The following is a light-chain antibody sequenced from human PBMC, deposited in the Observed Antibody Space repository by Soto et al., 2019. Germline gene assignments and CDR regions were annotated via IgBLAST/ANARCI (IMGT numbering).Light chain of an antibody. V-gene: IGKV3-15*01. Sequence: IVMTQSPATLSVSPGERATLSCRASQSVSSNLAWYQQKPGQAPRLLIYGASTRATGIPARFSGSGSGTEFTLSISSLQSEDSAVYYCQQYNNWPTLGQGTRLEIK. CDR2: GAS. CDR3: QQYNNWPT. J-gene: IGKJ5*01. CDR1: QSVSSN.